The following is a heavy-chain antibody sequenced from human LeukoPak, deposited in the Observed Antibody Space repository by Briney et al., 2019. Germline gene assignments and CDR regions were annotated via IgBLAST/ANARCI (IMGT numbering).Heavy chain of an antibody. CDR3: ARVIISSSWYNFDY. J-gene: IGHJ4*02. CDR1: GSSISSYY. V-gene: IGHV4-59*01. D-gene: IGHD6-13*01. Sequence: SETLSLTCTVSGSSISSYYWSWIRQPPGKGLEWIGYIYYSGSTNYNPSLKSRVTISVDTSKNQFSLKLSSVTAADTAVYYCARVIISSSWYNFDYWGQGTLVTVSS. CDR2: IYYSGST.